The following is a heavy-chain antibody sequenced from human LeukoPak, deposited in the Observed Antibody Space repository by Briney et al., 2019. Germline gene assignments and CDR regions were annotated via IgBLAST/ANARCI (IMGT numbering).Heavy chain of an antibody. CDR3: ASVVGAKVETYFDY. Sequence: SETLSLTCTVSGGSITSYYWSWIRQPPGNGLKWIGYIYYSGSTNYNPSLKSRVTISVDTSKNQFSLKLSSVTAADTAVYYCASVVGAKVETYFDYWGQGTLVTVSS. J-gene: IGHJ4*02. CDR1: GGSITSYY. CDR2: IYYSGST. D-gene: IGHD1-26*01. V-gene: IGHV4-59*01.